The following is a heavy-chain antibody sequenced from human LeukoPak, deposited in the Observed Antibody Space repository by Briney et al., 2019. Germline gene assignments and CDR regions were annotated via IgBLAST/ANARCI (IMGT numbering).Heavy chain of an antibody. CDR3: ARESYGGNFGWFDP. J-gene: IGHJ5*02. Sequence: ASVKVSCKASGYTFTGYYMHWVRQAPGQGLEWMGWINPNSGGTNYAQKFQGRVTMTRDTSISTAYMELSRLRSDDTAVYYCARESYGGNFGWFDPWGQGTLVTVSS. D-gene: IGHD4-23*01. V-gene: IGHV1-2*02. CDR2: INPNSGGT. CDR1: GYTFTGYY.